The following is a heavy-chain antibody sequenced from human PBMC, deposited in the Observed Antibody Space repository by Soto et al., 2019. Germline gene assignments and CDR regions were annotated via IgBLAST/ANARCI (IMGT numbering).Heavy chain of an antibody. CDR1: GVTVSSNY. J-gene: IGHJ4*02. Sequence: PGGSLRLSCAASGVTVSSNYMSWVRQAPGKGLEWVSVIYSGGSTYYADSVKGRFTISRDNSKNTLYLQMNSLRAEDTAVYYCATLGTYSSSWYVDYWGQGTLVTVSS. CDR2: IYSGGST. D-gene: IGHD6-13*01. CDR3: ATLGTYSSSWYVDY. V-gene: IGHV3-53*01.